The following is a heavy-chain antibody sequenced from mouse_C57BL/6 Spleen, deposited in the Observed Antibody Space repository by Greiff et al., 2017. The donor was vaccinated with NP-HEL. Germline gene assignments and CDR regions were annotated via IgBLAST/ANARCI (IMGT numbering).Heavy chain of an antibody. CDR3: AREEFITTVVSYYYAMDY. CDR2: IYPRSGNT. CDR1: GYTFTSYG. J-gene: IGHJ4*01. V-gene: IGHV1-81*01. D-gene: IGHD1-1*01. Sequence: VKLQQSGAELARPGASVKLSCKASGYTFTSYGISWVKQRTGQGLEWIGEIYPRSGNTYYNEKFKGKATLTADKSSSTAYMELRSLTSEDSAVYFCAREEFITTVVSYYYAMDYWGQGTSVTVPS.